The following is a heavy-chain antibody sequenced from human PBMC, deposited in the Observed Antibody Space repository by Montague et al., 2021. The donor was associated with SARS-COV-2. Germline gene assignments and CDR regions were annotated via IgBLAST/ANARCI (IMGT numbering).Heavy chain of an antibody. CDR1: GGSISSYY. J-gene: IGHJ6*02. D-gene: IGHD3-10*01. CDR3: AGGSGIINFYNSGMDV. CDR2: IYTSGTT. V-gene: IGHV4-4*07. Sequence: SETLSLTCTVSGGSISSYYWSWIRQPAGKGLEWIGRIYTSGTTNYNPSLRSRVTMSVDTSKNQFSLKLSSVTAADTAVYYCAGGSGIINFYNSGMDVWGRGTTVTVSS.